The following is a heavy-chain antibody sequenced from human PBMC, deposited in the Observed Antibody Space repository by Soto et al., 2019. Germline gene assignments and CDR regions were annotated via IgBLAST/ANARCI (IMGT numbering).Heavy chain of an antibody. CDR1: GFTFNTYA. Sequence: VGSLRLSCEASGFTFNTYAMTWVRQAAGKGLEWLSYIDDGSRTIFYTDSVKGRFIISRDNAKNSLYLQMNSLRDEDSAVYYCATFSSWTGFDPWGQGTLVTVSS. J-gene: IGHJ5*02. CDR2: IDDGSRTI. V-gene: IGHV3-48*02. CDR3: ATFSSWTGFDP. D-gene: IGHD6-13*01.